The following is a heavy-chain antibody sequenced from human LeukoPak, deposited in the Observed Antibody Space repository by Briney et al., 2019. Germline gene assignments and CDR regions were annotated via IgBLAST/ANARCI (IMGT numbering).Heavy chain of an antibody. CDR3: AKMPLYMVVVVAASGLYFDY. V-gene: IGHV3-23*01. J-gene: IGHJ4*02. CDR2: ISGSGGST. CDR1: GFTCSSYA. D-gene: IGHD2-15*01. Sequence: GGSLRLSCAASGFTCSSYAMSWVRQAPGKGLEWFSAISGSGGSTYYAVSVKGRFTISRDTSKNTLYLQTNSLRAEDTAVYYCAKMPLYMVVVVAASGLYFDYWGQGTLVTVSS.